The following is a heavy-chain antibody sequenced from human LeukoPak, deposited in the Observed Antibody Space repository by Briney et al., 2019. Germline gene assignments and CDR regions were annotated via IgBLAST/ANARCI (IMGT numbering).Heavy chain of an antibody. CDR2: INPNSGGT. CDR3: AVGLDCSGGSCYGEIDY. J-gene: IGHJ4*02. CDR1: GYTFTGYY. D-gene: IGHD2-15*01. V-gene: IGHV1-2*04. Sequence: GASVKVSCKASGYTFTGYYMHWVRQAPGQGLEWMGWINPNSGGTNYAQKFQGWVTMTRDTSISTAYMELSRLRSDDTAVYYCAVGLDCSGGSCYGEIDYWGQGTLVTVSS.